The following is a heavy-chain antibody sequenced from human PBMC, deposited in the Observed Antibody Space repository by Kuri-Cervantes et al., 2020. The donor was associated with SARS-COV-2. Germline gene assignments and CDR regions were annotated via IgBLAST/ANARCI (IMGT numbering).Heavy chain of an antibody. CDR1: GYTFTGYY. D-gene: IGHD3-3*01. V-gene: IGHV1-2*02. CDR2: INPNSGGT. CDR3: ARDGNLAYYDFWSGYYFDGGSPYYYMDV. Sequence: ASVKVSCKASGYTFTGYYMHWVRQAPGQGLEWMGWINPNSGGTNYAQKFQGRVTMTRDTSISTAYMELSSLRSEDTAVYYCARDGNLAYYDFWSGYYFDGGSPYYYMDVWGKGTTVTVSS. J-gene: IGHJ6*03.